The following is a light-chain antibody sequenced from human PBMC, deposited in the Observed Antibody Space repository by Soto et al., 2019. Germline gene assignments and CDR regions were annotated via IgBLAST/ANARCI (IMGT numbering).Light chain of an antibody. Sequence: EIVLTQSPATLSLSPGERATLSCGASQSVSNNYLAWYQQKPGLAPRLLIYDASSRVTGIPDRFSGSGSGTDFTLTISRLEPEDFAVYYCHHYGCSSGFGQGTKVDIK. V-gene: IGKV3D-20*01. CDR2: DAS. J-gene: IGKJ1*01. CDR1: QSVSNNY. CDR3: HHYGCSSG.